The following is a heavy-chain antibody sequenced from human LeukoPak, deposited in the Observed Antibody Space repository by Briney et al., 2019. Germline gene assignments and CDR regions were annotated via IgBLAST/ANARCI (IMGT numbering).Heavy chain of an antibody. CDR2: IGWSSGRI. Sequence: PGGSPRLSCVGSGFTVLDHAMHWVRQAPGKGLEWVSGIGWSSGRIDYADSVKGRFTSSRDNAKNSLYLQMNSLRAEDTAIYYCIKDIRPGGMDVWGQGITVTVSS. CDR3: IKDIRPGGMDV. CDR1: GFTVLDHA. V-gene: IGHV3-9*01. J-gene: IGHJ6*02. D-gene: IGHD1-14*01.